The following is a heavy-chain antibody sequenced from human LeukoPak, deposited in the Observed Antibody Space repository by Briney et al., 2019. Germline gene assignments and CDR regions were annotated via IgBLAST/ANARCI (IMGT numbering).Heavy chain of an antibody. V-gene: IGHV1-8*01. CDR3: ARGLGSYDSSELTWPMISF. D-gene: IGHD3-22*01. CDR2: MNPDSGDT. J-gene: IGHJ4*02. Sequence: ASVKVSCKASGYTFTSYEINWLRQATGHGLEWMGWMNPDSGDTAYAQKFQGRITMTRSTSITTAYMELSSLRSEDTAVYYCARGLGSYDSSELTWPMISFWGQGTQVTVSS. CDR1: GYTFTSYE.